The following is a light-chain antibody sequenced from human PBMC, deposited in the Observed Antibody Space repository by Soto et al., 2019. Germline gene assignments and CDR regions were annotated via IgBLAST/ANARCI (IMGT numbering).Light chain of an antibody. CDR2: QGS. CDR1: QSLVYSDGNAY. J-gene: IGKJ1*01. V-gene: IGKV2-30*01. Sequence: DVVMTQSPLSLPVTLGQPASISCWSSQSLVYSDGNAYLNWFHQRPGQSPRRLIYQGSKRDSGVPDRFRGSGSGTDFTLKISRVEADDVGVYYCMQGTHWPPTFGRGTKVEIK. CDR3: MQGTHWPPT.